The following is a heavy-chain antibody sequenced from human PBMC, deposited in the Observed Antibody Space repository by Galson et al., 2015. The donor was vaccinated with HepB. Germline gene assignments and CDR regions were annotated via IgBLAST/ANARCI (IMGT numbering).Heavy chain of an antibody. J-gene: IGHJ4*02. V-gene: IGHV3-23*01. D-gene: IGHD5-12*01. Sequence: SLRLSCAASGFTFSSYAMSWVRQAPGKGLEWVSAISGSGGSTYYADSVKGRFTISRDNSKNTLYLQMNSLRAEDTAVYYCAKMSDSGYDLAGDYAPWDYWGQGTLVTVSS. CDR2: ISGSGGST. CDR3: AKMSDSGYDLAGDYAPWDY. CDR1: GFTFSSYA.